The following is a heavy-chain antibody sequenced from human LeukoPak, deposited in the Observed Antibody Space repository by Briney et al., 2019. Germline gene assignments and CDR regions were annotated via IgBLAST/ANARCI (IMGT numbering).Heavy chain of an antibody. CDR1: GFTFSSYW. Sequence: GGSLRLSCAASGFTFSSYWVSWVRQAPGKGPEWVANIKQDGSEKYYVDSVKGRFTISRDNAKNSLYLQMNSLRAEDTAVYYCARDWSTTTNYFDYWGQGTLVTVSS. CDR3: ARDWSTTTNYFDY. V-gene: IGHV3-7*01. J-gene: IGHJ4*02. CDR2: IKQDGSEK. D-gene: IGHD5/OR15-5a*01.